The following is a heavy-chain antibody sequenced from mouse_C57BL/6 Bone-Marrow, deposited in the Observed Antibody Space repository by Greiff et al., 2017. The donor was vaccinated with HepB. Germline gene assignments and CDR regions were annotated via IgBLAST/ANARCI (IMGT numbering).Heavy chain of an antibody. V-gene: IGHV3-6*01. CDR1: GYSITSGYY. Sequence: DVKLQESGPGLVKPSQSLSLTCSVTGYSITSGYYWNWIRQFPGNKLEWMGYISYDGSNNYNPSLKNRISITRDTSKNQFFLKLNSVTTEDTATYYCAREGGYYGSRDYWGQGTTLTVSS. CDR2: ISYDGSN. J-gene: IGHJ2*01. CDR3: AREGGYYGSRDY. D-gene: IGHD1-1*01.